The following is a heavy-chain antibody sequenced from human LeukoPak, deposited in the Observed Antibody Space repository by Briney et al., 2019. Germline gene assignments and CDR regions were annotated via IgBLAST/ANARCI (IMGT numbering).Heavy chain of an antibody. CDR1: GGSIRSFY. V-gene: IGHV4-4*07. J-gene: IGHJ2*01. D-gene: IGHD2-2*01. CDR2: IDRTGST. Sequence: PSETLSLTCTVSGGSIRSFYWDWIRQLPGNRLEWIGCIDRTGSTYSNPSLIGRVTMSVDTSRNQFSLRLNSVTTADTAVYFCARGRSRTSLYWHFDLWGRGTLVTVSS. CDR3: ARGRSRTSLYWHFDL.